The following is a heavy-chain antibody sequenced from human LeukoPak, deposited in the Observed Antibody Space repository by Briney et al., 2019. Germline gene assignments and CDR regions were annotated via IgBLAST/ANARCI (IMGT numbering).Heavy chain of an antibody. CDR1: GYTFTSYD. CDR2: MNPNSGNT. D-gene: IGHD1-1*01. CDR3: AREGRTAEGDAFDI. V-gene: IGHV1-8*03. J-gene: IGHJ3*02. Sequence: ASVKVSCKASGYTFTSYDINWVRQATGQGLEWMGWMNPNSGNTGYAQKFQGRVTITRNTSISTAYMELSSLRSEDMAVYYCAREGRTAEGDAFDIWGQGTMVTVSS.